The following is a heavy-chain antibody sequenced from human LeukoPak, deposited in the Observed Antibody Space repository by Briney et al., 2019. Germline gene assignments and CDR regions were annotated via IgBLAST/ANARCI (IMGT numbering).Heavy chain of an antibody. V-gene: IGHV4-59*01. CDR3: ARDRGVSYMDV. J-gene: IGHJ6*03. CDR2: IYYSGST. CDR1: GGSLSSYY. D-gene: IGHD3-10*01. Sequence: PSETLSLTCTVSGGSLSSYYWSWIRQPPGKGLEWIGYIYYSGSTNYNPSLKSRVTISVDTSKNQFSLKLSSVTAADTAVYYCARDRGVSYMDVWGKGTTVTISS.